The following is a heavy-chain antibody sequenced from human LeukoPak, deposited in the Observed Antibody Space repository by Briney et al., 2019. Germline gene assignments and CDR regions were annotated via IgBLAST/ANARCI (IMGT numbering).Heavy chain of an antibody. CDR3: AKTYCSGGSCYRGENY. D-gene: IGHD2-15*01. Sequence: GGSLRLSCAASGFTFSSYAMSWVRQAPGKGLEWVSGIGGSGVSTYYADSVKGRFTISRDNSKSTLYLQMNSLRSEDTALYYCAKTYCSGGSCYRGENYWGQGTLVTVSS. V-gene: IGHV3-23*01. CDR2: IGGSGVST. CDR1: GFTFSSYA. J-gene: IGHJ4*02.